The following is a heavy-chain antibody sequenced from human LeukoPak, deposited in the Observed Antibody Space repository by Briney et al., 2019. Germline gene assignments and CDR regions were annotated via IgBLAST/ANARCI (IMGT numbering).Heavy chain of an antibody. CDR3: ARRLTQYDCFDP. D-gene: IGHD2-2*01. V-gene: IGHV4-59*12. CDR2: IYYSGST. J-gene: IGHJ5*02. CDR1: GGSISSYY. Sequence: SETLSLTCTVSGGSISSYYWSWIRQPPGKGLEWIGYIYYSGSTTYNPSLKSRVTMSVDTSKNQFSLHLNSVTPEDTAVYYCARRLTQYDCFDPWGQGILVAVSS.